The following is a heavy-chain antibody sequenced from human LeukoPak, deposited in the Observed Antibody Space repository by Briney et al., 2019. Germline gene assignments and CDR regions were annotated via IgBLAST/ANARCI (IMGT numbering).Heavy chain of an antibody. J-gene: IGHJ5*02. D-gene: IGHD6-19*01. V-gene: IGHV4-59*01. CDR3: AKVEYSSGWYLVWFDP. CDR1: GGSISSYY. CDR2: IYYSGST. Sequence: SETLSLTCTVSGGSISSYYWSWIRQPPGKGLEWIGYIYYSGSTNYNPSLKSRVTISVDTSKNQFSLKLSSVTAADTAVYYCAKVEYSSGWYLVWFDPWGQGTLVTVSS.